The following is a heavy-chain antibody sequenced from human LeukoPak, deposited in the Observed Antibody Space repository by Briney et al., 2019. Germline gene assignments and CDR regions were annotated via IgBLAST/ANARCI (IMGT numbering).Heavy chain of an antibody. J-gene: IGHJ4*02. CDR1: GFTFSSYW. V-gene: IGHV3-74*01. CDR3: ARGNVVSPPDY. Sequence: GGSLRLSCAASGFTFSSYWMHWVRQAPAKGLVLVSRINSDGSSTSYADSVKGRFTISRDNAKNTLYLQMNSLRAEDTAVYYCARGNVVSPPDYWGQGTLVTVSS. D-gene: IGHD2-8*01. CDR2: INSDGSST.